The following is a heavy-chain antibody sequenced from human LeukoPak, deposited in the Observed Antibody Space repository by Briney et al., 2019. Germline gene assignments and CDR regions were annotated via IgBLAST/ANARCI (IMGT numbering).Heavy chain of an antibody. V-gene: IGHV1-2*02. Sequence: ASVKVSCKASGYTFTVYYMHWVRQAPGQGLEWMGWINPNSGGTNYAQKFQGRVTMTRDTSISTAYMELSRLRSDDTAVYYCARDARTYYDYVWGSYRYGEFDYWGQGTLVTVSS. J-gene: IGHJ4*02. CDR3: ARDARTYYDYVWGSYRYGEFDY. D-gene: IGHD3-16*02. CDR1: GYTFTVYY. CDR2: INPNSGGT.